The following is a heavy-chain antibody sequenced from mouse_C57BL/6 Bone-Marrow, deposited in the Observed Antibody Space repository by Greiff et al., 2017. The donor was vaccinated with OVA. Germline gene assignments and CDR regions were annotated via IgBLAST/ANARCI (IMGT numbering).Heavy chain of an antibody. CDR3: TANWYYFDY. Sequence: VHVKQSGAELVRPGASVKLSCTASGFNIKDDYMHWVKQRPEQGLEWIGWIDPANGDTEYASKFQGKATITEDTSSNTAYLQLSSLTSEDTAVYYCTANWYYFDYWGQGTTLTVSS. J-gene: IGHJ2*01. D-gene: IGHD4-1*02. CDR2: IDPANGDT. V-gene: IGHV14-4*01. CDR1: GFNIKDDY.